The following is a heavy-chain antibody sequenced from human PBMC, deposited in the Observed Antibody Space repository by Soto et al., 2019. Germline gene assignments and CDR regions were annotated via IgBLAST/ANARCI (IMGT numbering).Heavy chain of an antibody. J-gene: IGHJ4*02. CDR1: GGSISSGDYY. CDR2: IYYCVST. CDR3: ARDRGYSYGLPLYFDY. V-gene: IGHV4-30-4*01. D-gene: IGHD5-18*01. Sequence: SETLSLTCTVSGGSISSGDYYWSWIRQPPGKGLECIGYIYYCVSTYYNPSLKSRVTISVDTSKNQFSLKLSSVTAADTAVYYCARDRGYSYGLPLYFDYWGQGTLVTVSS.